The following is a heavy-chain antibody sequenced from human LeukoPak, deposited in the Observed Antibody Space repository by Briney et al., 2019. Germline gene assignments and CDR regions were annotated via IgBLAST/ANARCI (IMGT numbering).Heavy chain of an antibody. D-gene: IGHD2-15*01. CDR1: WDRVSSDSAA. CDR3: ASVGCRGGSCYVDY. Sequence: SQTLSLTCAVSWDRVSSDSAAWNWIRQSPSRGLEWLGRTYYRSKWYNDYAVSVKSRITINPDTSKNQFSLQLNSVPAEGTAVYYCASVGCRGGSCYVDYWGQGTLVTVSS. J-gene: IGHJ4*02. CDR2: TYYRSKWYN. V-gene: IGHV6-1*01.